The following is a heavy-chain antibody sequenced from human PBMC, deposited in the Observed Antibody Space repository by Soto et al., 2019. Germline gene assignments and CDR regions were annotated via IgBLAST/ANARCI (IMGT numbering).Heavy chain of an antibody. D-gene: IGHD1-1*01. Sequence: ASVKVSCKASGYTFTGYYMHWVRQAPGQGLEWMGWINPNSGGTNYAQKFQGWVTMTRDTSISTAYMELSRLRSDDTAVYYCARAISRDTTGRYGAFDIWGQGTMVTVSS. J-gene: IGHJ3*02. CDR1: GYTFTGYY. V-gene: IGHV1-2*04. CDR2: INPNSGGT. CDR3: ARAISRDTTGRYGAFDI.